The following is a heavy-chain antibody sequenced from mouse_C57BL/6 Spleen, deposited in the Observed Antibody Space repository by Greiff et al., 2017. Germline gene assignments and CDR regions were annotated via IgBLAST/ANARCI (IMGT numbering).Heavy chain of an antibody. CDR2: ISSGSSTI. D-gene: IGHD1-1*02. J-gene: IGHJ4*01. Sequence: EVKLVESGGGLVKPGGSPKLSCAASGFTFSDYGMHWVRQAPEKGLEWVAYISSGSSTIYYADTVKGRFTISRDNAKNTLFLQMTSLRSEDTAMYYCARMVAPYAMDYWGQGTSVTVSS. CDR3: ARMVAPYAMDY. CDR1: GFTFSDYG. V-gene: IGHV5-17*01.